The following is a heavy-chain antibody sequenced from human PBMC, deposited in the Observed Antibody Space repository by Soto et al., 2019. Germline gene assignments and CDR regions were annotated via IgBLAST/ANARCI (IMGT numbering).Heavy chain of an antibody. CDR1: GGSISSYY. CDR2: IYYSGST. Sequence: SETLSLTGTVSGGSISSYYWSWIRQPPGKGLEWIGYIYYSGSTNYNPSLKSRVTISVDTSKNQFSLKLSSVTAADTAVYYCARERYYGMDVWGQGTTVTVSS. V-gene: IGHV4-59*01. CDR3: ARERYYGMDV. J-gene: IGHJ6*02.